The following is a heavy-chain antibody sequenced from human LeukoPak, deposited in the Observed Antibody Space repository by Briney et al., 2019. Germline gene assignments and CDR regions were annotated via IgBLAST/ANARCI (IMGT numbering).Heavy chain of an antibody. CDR1: GYSFTSYW. V-gene: IGHV5-51*01. CDR3: ARPENSYSSGWYVDY. J-gene: IGHJ4*02. Sequence: GESLKISCKGSGYSFTSYWIGWVRQMPGKGLEWMGIIYPGDSDTRYSPSFQGQVTISADKSISTAYLQWSSLKASDTAVYYCARPENSYSSGWYVDYWGQGTLVAASS. CDR2: IYPGDSDT. D-gene: IGHD6-19*01.